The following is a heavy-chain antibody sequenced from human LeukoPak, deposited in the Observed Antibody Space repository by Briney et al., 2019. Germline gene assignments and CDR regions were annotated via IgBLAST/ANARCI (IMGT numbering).Heavy chain of an antibody. CDR1: GFTVSSNY. J-gene: IGHJ6*02. D-gene: IGHD2-21*02. V-gene: IGHV3-53*01. Sequence: HTGGSLRLSCAASGFTVSSNYMSWVRQAPGKGLEWVSVIYSGGSTYYADSVKGRFTISRDNSRNTLYLQMNSLRVADTAVYFCTKVRLSNLYYYYGMDVWGQGTTVTVSS. CDR3: TKVRLSNLYYYYGMDV. CDR2: IYSGGST.